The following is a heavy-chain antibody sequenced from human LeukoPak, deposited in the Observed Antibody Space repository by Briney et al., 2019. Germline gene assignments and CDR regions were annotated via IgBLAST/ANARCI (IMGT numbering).Heavy chain of an antibody. CDR1: GYTFTGYY. CDR3: ARGVAVAGTDLERDY. CDR2: INPNSGGT. D-gene: IGHD6-19*01. V-gene: IGHV1-2*02. Sequence: ASVKVSCKASGYTFTGYYMHWVRPAPGEGLEWMGWINPNSGGTNYAQKFQGRVTMTRDTSISTAYMELSRLRSDDTAVYYCARGVAVAGTDLERDYWGQGTLVTVSS. J-gene: IGHJ4*02.